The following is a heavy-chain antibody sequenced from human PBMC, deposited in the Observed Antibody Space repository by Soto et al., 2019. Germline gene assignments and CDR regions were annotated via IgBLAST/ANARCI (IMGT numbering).Heavy chain of an antibody. CDR3: AKTGYYDFWSGYYPGYYYYGMDV. V-gene: IGHV3-30*18. CDR1: GFTFSSYG. J-gene: IGHJ6*02. CDR2: ISYDGSNK. D-gene: IGHD3-3*01. Sequence: PGGSLRLSCAASGFTFSSYGMHWVRQAPGKGLEWVAVISYDGSNKYYADSVKGRFTISRDNSKNTLYLQMNSLRAEDTAVYYCAKTGYYDFWSGYYPGYYYYGMDVWGQGTTVTVSS.